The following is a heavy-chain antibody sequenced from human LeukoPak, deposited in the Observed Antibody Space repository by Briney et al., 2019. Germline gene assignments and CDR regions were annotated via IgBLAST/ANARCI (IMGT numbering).Heavy chain of an antibody. V-gene: IGHV5-51*01. J-gene: IGHJ4*02. D-gene: IGHD4-17*01. Sequence: GGSLRLSCKGSGYSFTSYWIGWVRQMPGKGLEWMGIIYPGDSDTRYSPSFQGQVTISADKSISTAYLQWSSLKASDTAMYYCARLPALYGDYPYYFDYWSQGTLVTVSS. CDR3: ARLPALYGDYPYYFDY. CDR2: IYPGDSDT. CDR1: GYSFTSYW.